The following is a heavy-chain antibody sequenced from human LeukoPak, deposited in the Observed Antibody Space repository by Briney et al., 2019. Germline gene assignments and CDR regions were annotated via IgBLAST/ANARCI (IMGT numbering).Heavy chain of an antibody. J-gene: IGHJ4*02. V-gene: IGHV1-8*01. Sequence: ASVKVSCKTSGCTFTSYDINWVRQATGQGLEWRGWMNPSSGNTVYAQKFQGRVTMTRNTSISTAYMELSSLRSEDTAVYYCARGRGACSSTSCFTVDYWGQGTLVTVSS. D-gene: IGHD2-2*01. CDR3: ARGRGACSSTSCFTVDY. CDR1: GCTFTSYD. CDR2: MNPSSGNT.